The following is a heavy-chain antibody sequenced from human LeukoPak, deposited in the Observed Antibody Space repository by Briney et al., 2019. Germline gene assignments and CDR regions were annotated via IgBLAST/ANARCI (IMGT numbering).Heavy chain of an antibody. J-gene: IGHJ5*02. CDR3: ARRVRWGSWQSWFDP. D-gene: IGHD3-16*01. CDR2: IYYSGST. V-gene: IGHV4-39*01. Sequence: PSETLSLTCTVSGGSISSSSYYWGWIRQPPGKGLEWIGSIYYSGSTYYNPSLKSRVTISVDTSKNQFSLKLSSVTAADTAVYYCARRVRWGSWQSWFDPWGQGTLVTVSS. CDR1: GGSISSSSYY.